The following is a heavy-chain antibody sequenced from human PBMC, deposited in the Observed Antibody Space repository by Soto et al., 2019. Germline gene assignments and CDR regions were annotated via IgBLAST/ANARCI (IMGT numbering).Heavy chain of an antibody. J-gene: IGHJ4*02. CDR3: GRNAIFVRGVPDEY. V-gene: IGHV3-74*03. CDR2: IKSDGSGT. CDR1: AITFRCSR. D-gene: IGHD3-10*02. Sequence: GVSLRLSCAAAAITFRCSRLHWVRPPPGEGLEWVSRIKSDGSGTTYADSVKGRFSISRDNAKNTVYLQMDSLRVEDTAVYYCGRNAIFVRGVPDEYWGQGTPVTVS.